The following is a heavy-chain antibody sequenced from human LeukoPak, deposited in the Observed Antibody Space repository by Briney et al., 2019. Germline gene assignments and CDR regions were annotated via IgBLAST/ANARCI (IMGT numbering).Heavy chain of an antibody. J-gene: IGHJ4*02. D-gene: IGHD3-9*01. Sequence: PGGSLRLACAAAGFTFSSYSMNWVRQAPGKGREWVSYISSSSSTIYYADSVKGRFTISRDNAKNSLYLQMSSLRAEDTAVYYCARDLRYFDWSHFDYWGQGTLVTVSS. CDR3: ARDLRYFDWSHFDY. V-gene: IGHV3-48*01. CDR2: ISSSSSTI. CDR1: GFTFSSYS.